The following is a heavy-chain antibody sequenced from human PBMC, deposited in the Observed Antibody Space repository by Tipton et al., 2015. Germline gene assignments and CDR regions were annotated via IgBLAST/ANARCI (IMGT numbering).Heavy chain of an antibody. J-gene: IGHJ4*02. CDR2: ISYSGST. V-gene: IGHV4-61*01. Sequence: TLSLTCSVSGGSVSSANYYWSWIRQPPGKGLEWMGYISYSGSTHYNPSLKSRVTMSRDTSKNQFSLKLTSVTAADTAVYYCACQDYDSLTRDYQTVDYWGQGTLVTVSS. CDR3: ACQDYDSLTRDYQTVDY. CDR1: GGSVSSANYY. D-gene: IGHD3-9*01.